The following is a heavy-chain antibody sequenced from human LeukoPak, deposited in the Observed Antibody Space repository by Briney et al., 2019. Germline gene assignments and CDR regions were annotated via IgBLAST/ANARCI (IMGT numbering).Heavy chain of an antibody. CDR3: AKDLSGGSCFDY. CDR1: GFTFSSYA. V-gene: IGHV3-23*01. D-gene: IGHD2-15*01. J-gene: IGHJ4*02. Sequence: GGSLRLSCAASGFTFSSYAMSWVRQAPGKGLEWVSAISGSGGSTYYADSVKGRFTISRDNSKNTLYLQMNSLRAEGTAVYYCAKDLSGGSCFDYWGQGTLVTVSS. CDR2: ISGSGGST.